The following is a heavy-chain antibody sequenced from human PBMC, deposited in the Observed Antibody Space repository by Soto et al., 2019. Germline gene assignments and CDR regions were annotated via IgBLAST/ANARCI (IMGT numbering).Heavy chain of an antibody. Sequence: GGSLRLSCAASGFTFSSYTMNWVRQAPGRGLEWVSSISNSGSSIYYADSVKGRFIISRDNAKNSLYLQMNSLRAGDTAVYYCAKDGGHGTTVDYWGQGTLVTVSS. J-gene: IGHJ4*02. CDR3: AKDGGHGTTVDY. CDR2: ISNSGSSI. D-gene: IGHD1-7*01. V-gene: IGHV3-21*01. CDR1: GFTFSSYT.